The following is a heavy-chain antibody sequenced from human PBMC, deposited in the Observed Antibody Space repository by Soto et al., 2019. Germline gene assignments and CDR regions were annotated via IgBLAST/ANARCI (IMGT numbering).Heavy chain of an antibody. V-gene: IGHV5-51*01. CDR3: ARHPIVVVPAAIWAAFDI. D-gene: IGHD2-2*02. J-gene: IGHJ3*02. CDR2: IYPGDSDT. CDR1: GYSFTSYW. Sequence: GESLKISCKGSGYSFTSYWIGWVRQMPGKGLEWMGIIYPGDSDTRYSPSFQGQVTISADKSISTAYLQWSSLKASDTAMYYCARHPIVVVPAAIWAAFDIWGQGTMVTV.